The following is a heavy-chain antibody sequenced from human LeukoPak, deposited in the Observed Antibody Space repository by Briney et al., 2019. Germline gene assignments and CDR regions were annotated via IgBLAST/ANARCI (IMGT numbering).Heavy chain of an antibody. V-gene: IGHV1-18*04. CDR2: ISAYNGNT. CDR3: ARHRRAGSEPFDY. J-gene: IGHJ4*02. CDR1: GYTFTGYY. D-gene: IGHD1-14*01. Sequence: GASVKVSCKASGYTFTGYYMHWVRQAPGQGLEWMGWISAYNGNTNYAQKLQGRVTMTTDTSMSTAYMELRSLRSDDTAVYYCARHRRAGSEPFDYWGQGTLVTVSS.